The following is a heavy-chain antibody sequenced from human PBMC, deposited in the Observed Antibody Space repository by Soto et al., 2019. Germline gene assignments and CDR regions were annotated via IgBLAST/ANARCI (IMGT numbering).Heavy chain of an antibody. CDR2: IGDNGAAT. Sequence: PGGSLRLSCAASGCTFSAYAMSWVRQAPGKGLEWVSAIGDNGAATFYADSVKGRFTISRDNSKNTLYLQMNSLRAEDTAIYYCAKVGGKSSGNVDHWGQGTLVTVSS. CDR3: AKVGGKSSGNVDH. CDR1: GCTFSAYA. D-gene: IGHD6-19*01. V-gene: IGHV3-23*01. J-gene: IGHJ4*02.